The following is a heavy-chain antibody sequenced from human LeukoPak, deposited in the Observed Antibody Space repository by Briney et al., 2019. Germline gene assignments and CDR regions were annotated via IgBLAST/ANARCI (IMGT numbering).Heavy chain of an antibody. D-gene: IGHD3/OR15-3a*01. Sequence: SETLSLTCTVSGGSISGYYWSWIRQPPGKGLEWIGYIYTSGSTNYNPSLKSRVTISVDTSKNQFSLKLSSVTAADTAVYYCARLWTTGWFDPWGQGTLVTVSS. CDR1: GGSISGYY. J-gene: IGHJ5*02. V-gene: IGHV4-4*09. CDR3: ARLWTTGWFDP. CDR2: IYTSGST.